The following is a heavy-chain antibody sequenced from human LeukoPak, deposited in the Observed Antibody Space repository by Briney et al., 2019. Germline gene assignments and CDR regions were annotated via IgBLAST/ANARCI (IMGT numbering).Heavy chain of an antibody. D-gene: IGHD3-22*01. Sequence: SETLSLTCTVSGGSISCYYWSWIRQPAGKGLEWIGRIYTSVSTNYNPSLKSRVTMSVDTSKNQFSLKLSSVTAADTAVYYCARDADSSGYYFSIWGQGTLVTVSS. CDR1: GGSISCYY. V-gene: IGHV4-4*07. CDR3: ARDADSSGYYFSI. J-gene: IGHJ4*02. CDR2: IYTSVST.